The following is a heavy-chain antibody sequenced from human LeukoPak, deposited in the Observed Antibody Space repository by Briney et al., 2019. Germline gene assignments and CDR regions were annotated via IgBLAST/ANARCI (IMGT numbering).Heavy chain of an antibody. CDR2: INHSGST. CDR3: ARGRYSSGSIDY. CDR1: GGSFSGYY. V-gene: IGHV4-34*01. Sequence: TSETPSLTCAVYGGSFSGYYWSWIRQPPGKGLEWIGEINHSGSTNYNPSLKSRVTISVDTSKNQFSLKLSSVTAADTAVYYCARGRYSSGSIDYWGQGTLVTVSS. D-gene: IGHD6-19*01. J-gene: IGHJ4*02.